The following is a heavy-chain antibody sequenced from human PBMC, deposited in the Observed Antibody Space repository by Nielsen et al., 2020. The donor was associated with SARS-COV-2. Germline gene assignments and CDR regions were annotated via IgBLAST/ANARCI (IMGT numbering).Heavy chain of an antibody. CDR1: GYTFTGYY. CDR2: INPSGGST. J-gene: IGHJ3*02. CDR3: ARAEERTDAFDI. V-gene: IGHV1-46*01. D-gene: IGHD1-26*01. Sequence: ASVKVSCKASGYTFTGYYMHWVRQAPGQGLEWMGIINPSGGSTSYAQKFQGRVTMTRDTSTSTVYMELSSLRSEDTAVYYCARAEERTDAFDIWGQGTMVTVSS.